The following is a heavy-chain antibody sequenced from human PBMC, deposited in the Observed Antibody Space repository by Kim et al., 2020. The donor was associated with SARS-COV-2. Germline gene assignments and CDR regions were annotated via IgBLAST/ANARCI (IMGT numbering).Heavy chain of an antibody. V-gene: IGHV4-39*01. D-gene: IGHD6-19*01. J-gene: IGHJ6*03. Sequence: SETLSLTCTVSGGSLRSSSYYWGWIRQPPGKGLEWIGTAYSIGNPYYNPSLKSRVTISVDTSKNQFSLKRGSVTAADTAAYYCTIHHRYSSGWYVAFYYYYVDDWGKGTTVTDSS. CDR2: AYSIGNP. CDR1: GGSLRSSSYY. CDR3: TIHHRYSSGWYVAFYYYYVDD.